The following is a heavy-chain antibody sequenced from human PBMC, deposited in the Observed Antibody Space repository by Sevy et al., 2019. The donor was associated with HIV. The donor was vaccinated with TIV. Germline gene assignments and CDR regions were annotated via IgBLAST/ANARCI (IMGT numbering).Heavy chain of an antibody. CDR3: ARSYTDYSNALAFDY. D-gene: IGHD4-4*01. CDR1: GGSISSGDYN. Sequence: SETLSLTCTVSGGSISSGDYNWNSIRQPPGKGLEWIGYIYYSGLTYYNPSLKSRITLSVDTSENQFSLTLSSVTAADTAVYYCARSYTDYSNALAFDYWGQGTLVTVSS. CDR2: IYYSGLT. J-gene: IGHJ4*02. V-gene: IGHV4-30-4*01.